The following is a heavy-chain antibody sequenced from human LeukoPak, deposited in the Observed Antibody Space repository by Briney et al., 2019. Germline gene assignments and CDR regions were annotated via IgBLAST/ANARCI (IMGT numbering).Heavy chain of an antibody. CDR2: IGDSGDNT. Sequence: GGSLRLSCAASGFTFSNYAMNWIRQAPGKGLEWVSGIGDSGDNTYYADSVKGRFTIARDNSKNTLYLQMASLRAEDTAVYYCAKEGYYYGGSGYYLFEYWGQGTLVTVSS. D-gene: IGHD3-22*01. V-gene: IGHV3-23*01. CDR1: GFTFSNYA. J-gene: IGHJ4*02. CDR3: AKEGYYYGGSGYYLFEY.